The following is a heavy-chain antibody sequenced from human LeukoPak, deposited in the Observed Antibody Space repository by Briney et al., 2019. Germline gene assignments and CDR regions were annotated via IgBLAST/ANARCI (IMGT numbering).Heavy chain of an antibody. CDR3: AIAYSSGWYATEYFQH. V-gene: IGHV1-2*02. CDR1: GYTFTGYY. J-gene: IGHJ1*01. D-gene: IGHD6-19*01. Sequence: GASVKASCKASGYTFTGYYMHWVRQAPGQGLEWMGWINPNSGGTNYAQKFQGRVTMTRDTSISTAYMELSRLRSDDTAVYYCAIAYSSGWYATEYFQHWGQGTLVTVSS. CDR2: INPNSGGT.